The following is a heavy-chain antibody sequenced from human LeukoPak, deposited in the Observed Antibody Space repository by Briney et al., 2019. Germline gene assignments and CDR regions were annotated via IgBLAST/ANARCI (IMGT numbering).Heavy chain of an antibody. J-gene: IGHJ3*02. V-gene: IGHV3-9*01. CDR2: ISWNSGSI. Sequence: GGSLRLSCAASGFTFDDYAMHWVRQAPGKGLEWVSGISWNSGSIGYADSVKGRFTISRDNAKNSLYLQMNSLRAEDTAVYYCARIITDGYGDAFDIWGQGTMVTVSS. CDR3: ARIITDGYGDAFDI. D-gene: IGHD5-24*01. CDR1: GFTFDDYA.